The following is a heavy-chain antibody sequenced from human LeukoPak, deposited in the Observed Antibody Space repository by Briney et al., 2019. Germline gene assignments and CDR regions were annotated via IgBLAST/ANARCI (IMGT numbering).Heavy chain of an antibody. V-gene: IGHV3-48*03. J-gene: IGHJ4*02. CDR3: ARDRGCSGGSCYPDY. CDR2: ISKTGSTI. D-gene: IGHD2-15*01. CDR1: GFTFSSDE. Sequence: GGSLRLSCAASGFTFSSDEMNWVRQAPGKGLEWVSYISKTGSTIYYADSVRGRFTISRDNAKKSLYLQMNSLRVEDTAIYYCARDRGCSGGSCYPDYWGQGTLVTVSS.